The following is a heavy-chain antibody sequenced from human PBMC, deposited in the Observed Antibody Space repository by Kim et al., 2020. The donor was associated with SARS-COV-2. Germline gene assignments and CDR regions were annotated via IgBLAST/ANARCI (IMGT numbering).Heavy chain of an antibody. Sequence: GGSLRLSCAASGFTFSSYEMNWVRQTPGRGLEWISYINGDGNSITYADSVRGRFTISRDNAKNLLYLQMNSLRDEDTAVYYCVKDCGPWCWFESWGQGTRVTVSS. V-gene: IGHV3-48*03. CDR2: INGDGNSI. CDR1: GFTFSSYE. J-gene: IGHJ5*01. D-gene: IGHD2-21*01. CDR3: VKDCGPWCWFES.